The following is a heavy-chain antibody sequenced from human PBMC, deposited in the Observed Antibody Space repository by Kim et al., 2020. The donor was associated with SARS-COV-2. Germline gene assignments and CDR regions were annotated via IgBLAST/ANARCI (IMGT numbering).Heavy chain of an antibody. CDR2: INHSGST. Sequence: SETLSLTCAVYGGSFSGYYWSWIRQPPGKGLEWIGEINHSGSTNYNPSLKSRVTISVDTSKNQFSLKLSSVTAADTAVYYCARGRGLWFGESSNLGMDVWGQGTTVTVSS. D-gene: IGHD3-10*01. CDR3: ARGRGLWFGESSNLGMDV. CDR1: GGSFSGYY. V-gene: IGHV4-34*01. J-gene: IGHJ6*02.